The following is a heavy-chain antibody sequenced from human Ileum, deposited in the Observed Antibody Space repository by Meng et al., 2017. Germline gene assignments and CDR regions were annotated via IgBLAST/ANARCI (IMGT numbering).Heavy chain of an antibody. CDR3: ATSNDRDVYYLGY. CDR1: GTW. CDR2: IFQSGRT. V-gene: IGHV4-4*02. J-gene: IGHJ4*02. Sequence: GQLQGCGRRLVKLSVTPPLACVVSGTWGSWVRQPPGKGLEWIGEIFQSGRTNYNPSLKSRVTISIDKSKSQISLQLSAVTAADTAVYSCATSNDRDVYYLGYWGQGTLVTVSS. D-gene: IGHD3-22*01.